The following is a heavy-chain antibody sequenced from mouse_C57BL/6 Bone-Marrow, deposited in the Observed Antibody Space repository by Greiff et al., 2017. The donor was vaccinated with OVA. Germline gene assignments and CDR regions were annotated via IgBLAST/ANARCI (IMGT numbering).Heavy chain of an antibody. CDR3: ARWYYGSSLFAY. CDR1: GYTFTSYW. CDR2: IYPGSGST. V-gene: IGHV1-55*01. J-gene: IGHJ3*01. D-gene: IGHD1-1*01. Sequence: QVQLQQPGAELVKPGASVKMSCKASGYTFTSYWITWVKQRPGQGLEWIGDIYPGSGSTNYNEKFKSKATLTVDTSSSTAYMQLSSLTSEDSAVYYCARWYYGSSLFAYWGQGTLVTVSA.